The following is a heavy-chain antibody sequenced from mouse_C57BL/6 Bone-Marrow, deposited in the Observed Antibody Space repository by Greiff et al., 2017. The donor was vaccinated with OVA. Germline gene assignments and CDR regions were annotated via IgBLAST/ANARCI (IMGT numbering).Heavy chain of an antibody. CDR2: IHPSDSDT. V-gene: IGHV1-74*01. Sequence: QVQLKQPGAELVKPGASVKVSCKASGYTFTSYWMHWVKQRPGQGLEWIGRIHPSDSDTNYNQKFQGKATLTVDKSSSTAYMQLSSLTSEDSAVYYCAIYYYYGSSTGYFDYWGQGTTLTVSS. CDR1: GYTFTSYW. CDR3: AIYYYYGSSTGYFDY. J-gene: IGHJ2*01. D-gene: IGHD1-1*01.